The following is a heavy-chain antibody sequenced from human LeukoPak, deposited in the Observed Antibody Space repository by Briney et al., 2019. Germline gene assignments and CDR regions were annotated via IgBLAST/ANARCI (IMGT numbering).Heavy chain of an antibody. V-gene: IGHV5-51*01. D-gene: IGHD5-18*01. CDR2: IDPIDSET. CDR1: GYSFTSYW. J-gene: IGHJ4*02. CDR3: ARQTAMGRSGDY. Sequence: GESLKISCKASGYSFTSYWIGWVRQMPGKGLEWMGIIDPIDSETRYTPSFQGHVTISADKSLTTAYLQWNSLKASDTAMYYCARQTAMGRSGDYWGQGTLVAVSS.